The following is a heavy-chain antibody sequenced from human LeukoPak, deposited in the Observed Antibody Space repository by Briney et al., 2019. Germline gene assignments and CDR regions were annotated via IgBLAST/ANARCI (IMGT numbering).Heavy chain of an antibody. CDR1: GGTFSSYA. J-gene: IGHJ6*02. V-gene: IGHV1-69*13. Sequence: ASVKVSCKASGGTFSSYAISWVRQAPGQGLEWMGGIIPIFGTANYAQKFQGRVTITADESTSTAYMELSSLRSEDTAVYYCARGSQWLDPFPLAYYYYGMDVWGQGTTVTVSS. CDR3: ARGSQWLDPFPLAYYYYGMDV. CDR2: IIPIFGTA. D-gene: IGHD6-19*01.